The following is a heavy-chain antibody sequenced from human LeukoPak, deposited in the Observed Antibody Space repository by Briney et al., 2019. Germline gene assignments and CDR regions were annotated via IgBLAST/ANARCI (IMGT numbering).Heavy chain of an antibody. D-gene: IGHD1-26*01. CDR2: INPRGGDT. Sequence: EASVKVSCKASGYTFTSYDCHWVRQAPGQGLEWMGKINPRGGDTSYAQNFQGRVTMTRDMSTSTVYMELSSLRSEDTAVYYCARVGWEGYFDYWGQGTLVTVSS. J-gene: IGHJ4*02. CDR3: ARVGWEGYFDY. CDR1: GYTFTSYD. V-gene: IGHV1-46*01.